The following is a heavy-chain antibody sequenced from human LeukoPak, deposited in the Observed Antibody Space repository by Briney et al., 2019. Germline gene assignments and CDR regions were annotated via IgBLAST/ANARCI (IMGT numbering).Heavy chain of an antibody. D-gene: IGHD5-18*01. Sequence: SETLSLTCTVSGYSISSGYYWGWIRQPPGKGPEWIGSIYHSGSTYYNPSLKSRVTISVDTSKNQFSLKLSSVTAADTAVYYCARVGTAMVTDFDYWGQGTLVTVSS. CDR3: ARVGTAMVTDFDY. J-gene: IGHJ4*02. V-gene: IGHV4-38-2*02. CDR2: IYHSGST. CDR1: GYSISSGYY.